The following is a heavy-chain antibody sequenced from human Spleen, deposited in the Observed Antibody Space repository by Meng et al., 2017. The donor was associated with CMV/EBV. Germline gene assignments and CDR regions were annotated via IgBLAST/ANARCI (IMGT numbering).Heavy chain of an antibody. CDR2: VDPEDGET. J-gene: IGHJ5*02. V-gene: IGHV1-69-2*01. D-gene: IGHD1-1*01. CDR3: ATERQTGTWFDP. CDR1: GYTFTDYY. Sequence: CRVSGYTFTDYYMHWVQQAPGKGLEWMGLVDPEDGETIYAEKFQGRVTITADTSTDTAYMELSSPRSEDTAVYYCATERQTGTWFDPWGQGTLVTVSS.